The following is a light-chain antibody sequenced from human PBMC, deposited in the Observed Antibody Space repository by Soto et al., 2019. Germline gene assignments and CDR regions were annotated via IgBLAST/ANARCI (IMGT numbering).Light chain of an antibody. CDR2: GAS. CDR1: QSVSSSY. V-gene: IGKV3-20*01. Sequence: EIVLTQSPDTLSLSPEEGATLSCRASQSVSSSYLAWYQQRPGQAPRLLIYGASSRATGIPDRFSGSGSGTDFTLTISRLEPEDFAVYYCQQYGTSPITFGQGTRLEMK. J-gene: IGKJ5*01. CDR3: QQYGTSPIT.